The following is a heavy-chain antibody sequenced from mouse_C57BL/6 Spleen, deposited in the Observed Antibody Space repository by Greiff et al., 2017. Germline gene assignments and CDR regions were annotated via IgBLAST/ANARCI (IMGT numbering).Heavy chain of an antibody. J-gene: IGHJ4*01. V-gene: IGHV1-64*01. CDR3: ARDRKDAMDY. CDR1: GYTFTSYW. Sequence: QVQLKQPGAELVKPGASVKLSCKASGYTFTSYWMHWVKQRPGQGLEWIGMIHPNSGSTNYNEKFKSKATLTVDKSSSTAYMQLSSLTSEDSAVYYCARDRKDAMDYWGQGTSVTVSS. CDR2: IHPNSGST.